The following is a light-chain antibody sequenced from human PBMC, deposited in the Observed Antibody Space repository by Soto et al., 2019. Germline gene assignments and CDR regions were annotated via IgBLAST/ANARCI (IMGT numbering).Light chain of an antibody. Sequence: DIQVTQSPSSLSASVGDRVTITCRASQTISRFVNWYQQKPGKAPKVLISTASTLQSGVPSRFSDSGSGTDFTLTISTLQPEDFATYYCQQSFDAPITFGQGTRLEIK. V-gene: IGKV1-39*01. CDR2: TAS. CDR3: QQSFDAPIT. J-gene: IGKJ5*01. CDR1: QTISRF.